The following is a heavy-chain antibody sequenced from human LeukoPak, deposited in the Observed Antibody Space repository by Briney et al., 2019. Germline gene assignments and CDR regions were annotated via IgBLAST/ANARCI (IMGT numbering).Heavy chain of an antibody. J-gene: IGHJ5*02. CDR3: AKDKAQLLYRAPNWFDP. V-gene: IGHV3-23*01. CDR2: ISGTGGDT. D-gene: IGHD2-2*02. CDR1: GFTFSSYW. Sequence: GGSLRLSCAASGFTFSSYWMSWVRQAPGKGLEWVSVISGTGGDTYYADSVKGRFTISRDNSKNTLFLQMNSLRAEDTAIYYCAKDKAQLLYRAPNWFDPWGQGTLVTVSS.